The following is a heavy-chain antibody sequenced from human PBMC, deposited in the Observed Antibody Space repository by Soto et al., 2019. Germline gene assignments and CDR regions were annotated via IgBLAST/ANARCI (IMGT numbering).Heavy chain of an antibody. CDR2: ISPYNGHT. CDR3: ARDLTIVPATHPRLENYGMDV. J-gene: IGHJ6*02. D-gene: IGHD2-2*01. CDR1: GYSFTSYG. V-gene: IGHV1-18*01. Sequence: QVQLVQSAGEVKKPGASVKVSCKASGYSFTSYGISWVRRAPGQGLEWMGWISPYNGHTQFVERFQGRVTMTTDTSTQTAYMELRNLRSDDTAHYYCARDLTIVPATHPRLENYGMDVWSQGTTVIVSS.